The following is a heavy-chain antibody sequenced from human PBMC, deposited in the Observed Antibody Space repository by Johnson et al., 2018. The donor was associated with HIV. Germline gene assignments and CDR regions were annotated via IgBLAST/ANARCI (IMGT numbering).Heavy chain of an antibody. Sequence: MMLVESGGGLVQPGGSLRLSCAASGFTFSSYAMSWVRQAPGKGLAWVSALYRSGSTYYADSVKGRFTISRDNSKKTLYLQMTSLRPEDTAVYYCARGGDDAFDIWGQGTMVTVSS. D-gene: IGHD7-27*01. CDR2: LYRSGST. J-gene: IGHJ3*02. V-gene: IGHV3-23*05. CDR3: ARGGDDAFDI. CDR1: GFTFSSYA.